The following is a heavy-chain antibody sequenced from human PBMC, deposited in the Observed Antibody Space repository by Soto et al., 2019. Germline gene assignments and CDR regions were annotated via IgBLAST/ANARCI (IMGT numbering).Heavy chain of an antibody. V-gene: IGHV5-51*01. J-gene: IGHJ4*02. Sequence: PDESLRISCKGSGYSFTSYWIGWVRQMPGKGLEWIGIIYPGDSDTRYSPSFQGQVTISSDKSISTAYLQWSSLKASDTAMYYCARHRWAGTYYDILTGYPRFDYWGQGTLVTLSS. D-gene: IGHD3-9*01. CDR2: IYPGDSDT. CDR3: ARHRWAGTYYDILTGYPRFDY. CDR1: GYSFTSYW.